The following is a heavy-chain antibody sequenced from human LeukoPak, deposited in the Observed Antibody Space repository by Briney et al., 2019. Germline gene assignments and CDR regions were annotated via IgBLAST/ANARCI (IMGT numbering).Heavy chain of an antibody. CDR3: AKDMAGATGFDY. J-gene: IGHJ4*02. Sequence: GRSLRLSCAASGFTFSSYGMHWVRQAPGKGLEWVAVISYDGSNKYYADSVKGRFTISRDNSKNTLYLQMNSLRAEDTAVYYCAKDMAGATGFDYWGQGTLVTVSS. CDR1: GFTFSSYG. CDR2: ISYDGSNK. D-gene: IGHD1-26*01. V-gene: IGHV3-30*18.